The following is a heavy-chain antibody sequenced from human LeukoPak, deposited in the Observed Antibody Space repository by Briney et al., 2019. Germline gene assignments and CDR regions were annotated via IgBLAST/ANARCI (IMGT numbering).Heavy chain of an antibody. D-gene: IGHD6-19*01. J-gene: IGHJ4*02. Sequence: PSEILSLTCTVSNGSITSYYWSWIRQPPGKGLEGVGNIYYSAITNYSPSLESRVSISVGPSKSNFSLKLSSVTAADTAVYYCATWGIAVAGTFDYWGEGTLVTVS. CDR3: ATWGIAVAGTFDY. V-gene: IGHV4-59*08. CDR2: IYYSAIT. CDR1: NGSITSYY.